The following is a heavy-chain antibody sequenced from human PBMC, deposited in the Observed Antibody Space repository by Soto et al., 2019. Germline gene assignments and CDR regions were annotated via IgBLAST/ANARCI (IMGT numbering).Heavy chain of an antibody. CDR2: IWYDGSHK. Sequence: QVQLVESGAGVVQPGRSLRLSCAASGFSFSDYGMHWVRQAPGKGLEWVAAIWYDGSHKHHADSVKDRFTISRDNSKNTLYLQMDSLRAEDTAVYYCARGATIERGERDFDYWGQGALVTVSS. V-gene: IGHV3-33*01. CDR1: GFSFSDYG. D-gene: IGHD4-17*01. J-gene: IGHJ4*02. CDR3: ARGATIERGERDFDY.